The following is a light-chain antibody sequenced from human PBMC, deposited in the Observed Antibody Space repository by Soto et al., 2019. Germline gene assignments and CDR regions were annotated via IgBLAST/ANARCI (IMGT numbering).Light chain of an antibody. CDR1: QSVGRN. CDR2: AAS. J-gene: IGKJ3*01. CDR3: QEYSKWPLLT. V-gene: IGKV3-15*01. Sequence: EIVVTQSPGILSVSPGERATLSCRASQSVGRNLAWYQQKPGQAPTLLIYAASTRATGLPARFSGSGSGTDFTLTISSLQSEDFAVYYCQEYSKWPLLTFGHGTRVDIK.